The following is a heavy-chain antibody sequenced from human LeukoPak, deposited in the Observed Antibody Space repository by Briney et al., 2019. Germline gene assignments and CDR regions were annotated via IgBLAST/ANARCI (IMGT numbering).Heavy chain of an antibody. CDR3: ARRSSGWYHYYYYMDV. CDR1: GYTFTSYY. Sequence: GASVKVSCKASGYTFTSYYMHWVRQAPGQGLEWMGIINPSGGSTSYAQKFQGRVTMTRNTSISTAYMELSSLRSEDTAVYYCARRSSGWYHYYYYMDVWGKGTTVTISS. J-gene: IGHJ6*03. D-gene: IGHD6-19*01. V-gene: IGHV1-46*01. CDR2: INPSGGST.